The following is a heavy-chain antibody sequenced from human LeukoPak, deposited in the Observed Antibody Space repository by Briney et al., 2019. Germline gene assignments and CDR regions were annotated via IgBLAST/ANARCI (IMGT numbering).Heavy chain of an antibody. CDR1: GGSISSYY. CDR3: ARGRSNYYGMDV. V-gene: IGHV4-59*01. J-gene: IGHJ6*02. D-gene: IGHD1-26*01. Sequence: SETLSLTCTVSGGSISSYYWSWIRQPPGKGLEWIGYIYYSGSTNYNPSLKSRVTISVDTSKNLFSLKVSSVTAADTAVYYCARGRSNYYGMDVWGQGTTVTVSS. CDR2: IYYSGST.